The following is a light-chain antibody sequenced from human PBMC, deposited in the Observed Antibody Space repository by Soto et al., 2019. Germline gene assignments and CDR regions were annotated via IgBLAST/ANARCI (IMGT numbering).Light chain of an antibody. CDR2: GNT. V-gene: IGLV1-40*01. J-gene: IGLJ1*01. CDR1: SSNIGAGCE. Sequence: QSVLTQPPSVSGAPGQRGTISCTGCSSNIGAGCEVHWYQHLPGKAPKLLIYGNTNRPSGDPDRFSGSKSGTSASLAITWLQAEDEADYYCQSYDSSLSASYVFGGGTKVTVL. CDR3: QSYDSSLSASYV.